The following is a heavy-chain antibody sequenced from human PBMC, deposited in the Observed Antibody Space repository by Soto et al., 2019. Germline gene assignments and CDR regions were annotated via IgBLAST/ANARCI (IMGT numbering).Heavy chain of an antibody. Sequence: GGSLRLCCAASGFDFRNYAMHWFRQSPGKGPEWVAITSDDGDIQYYADSVKGRFTISRDNSKNTLYLQMTSLRSEDAAVYFCARAVDAAMDPLDYWGQGTLVTVSS. V-gene: IGHV3-30-3*01. CDR2: TSDDGDIQ. CDR3: ARAVDAAMDPLDY. D-gene: IGHD5-18*01. J-gene: IGHJ4*02. CDR1: GFDFRNYA.